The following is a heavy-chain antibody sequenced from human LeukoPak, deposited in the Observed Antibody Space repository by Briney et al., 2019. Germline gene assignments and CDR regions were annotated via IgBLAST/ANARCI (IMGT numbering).Heavy chain of an antibody. D-gene: IGHD3-3*01. CDR2: ISSSSSI. V-gene: IGHV3-69-1*02. Sequence: GGSLRLSCSASGFNFGTYDMNWVRQAPGKGLEWVSYISSSSSIYHADSVKGRLTISRDNAKNSLYLQMNSLRAEDTAVYYCARVRSGEDYWGQGTLVTVSS. J-gene: IGHJ4*02. CDR3: ARVRSGEDY. CDR1: GFNFGTYD.